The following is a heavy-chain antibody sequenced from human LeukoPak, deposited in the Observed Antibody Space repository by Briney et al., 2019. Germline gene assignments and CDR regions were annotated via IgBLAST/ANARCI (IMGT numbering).Heavy chain of an antibody. CDR3: ARGSLVHYYGSGSYRIRAGFDY. V-gene: IGHV3-7*01. D-gene: IGHD3-10*01. Sequence: GGSLRLSCAASGFTFSSYWMSWVRQAPGKGLEWVANIKQDGSEKYYVDSVKGRFTISRDNAKNSLYLQMNSLRAEDTAVYYCARGSLVHYYGSGSYRIRAGFDYWGQGTLVTVSS. CDR1: GFTFSSYW. J-gene: IGHJ4*02. CDR2: IKQDGSEK.